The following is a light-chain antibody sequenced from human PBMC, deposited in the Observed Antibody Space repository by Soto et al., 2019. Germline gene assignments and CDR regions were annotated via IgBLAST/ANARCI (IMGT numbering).Light chain of an antibody. CDR3: QQYGSSLRT. CDR1: QSVSSN. V-gene: IGKV3-15*01. CDR2: GAS. J-gene: IGKJ1*01. Sequence: EIVMTPSPATLSVSPGERATLSCRASQSVSSNLAWYQQKPGQAPRLLIYGASTRATGIPARFSGSGSGTDFTLTISRLEPEDFAVYYCQQYGSSLRTFGQGTKVDIK.